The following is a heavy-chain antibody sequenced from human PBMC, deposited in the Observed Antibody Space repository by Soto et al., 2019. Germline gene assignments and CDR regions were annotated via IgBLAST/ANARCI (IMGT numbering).Heavy chain of an antibody. D-gene: IGHD1-7*01. CDR2: IIPISGAA. V-gene: IGHV1-69*06. J-gene: IGHJ4*02. Sequence: SVKVSCKASGGTSSNYVVNWLRQAPGQGLEWMGRIIPISGAANYAQKFQGRVTITADKSTSTSYMELSSLRSEDTAVYYCARDMTRTVVPYFDFWGQGTLVTVSS. CDR3: ARDMTRTVVPYFDF. CDR1: GGTSSNYV.